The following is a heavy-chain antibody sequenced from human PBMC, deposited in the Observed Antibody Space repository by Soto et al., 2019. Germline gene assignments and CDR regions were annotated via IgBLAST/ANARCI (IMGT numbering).Heavy chain of an antibody. V-gene: IGHV1-46*01. CDR1: GYTFTSYY. Sequence: ASVKVSCKASGYTFTSYYMHWVRQAPGQGLEWMGIINPSGGSTSYAQKFQGRVTMTRDTSTSTVYMELSSLRSEDTAVYYCARPVSTVTGYYYYGMDVWGQGTTVTVSS. D-gene: IGHD4-4*01. CDR3: ARPVSTVTGYYYYGMDV. J-gene: IGHJ6*02. CDR2: INPSGGST.